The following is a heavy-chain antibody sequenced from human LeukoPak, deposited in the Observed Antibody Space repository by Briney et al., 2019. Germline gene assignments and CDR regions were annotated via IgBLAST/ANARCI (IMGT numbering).Heavy chain of an antibody. Sequence: GGSLSLSCAASEFTFSSYRMNWVRQATGKGLEWVTSSSSSSNYIYYADSVKGRFTISRDNSKNTLYLQMNSLRAEDTAVYYCAKDKEDCSGGSCPNPNWFDPWGQGTLVTVSS. CDR2: SSSSSNYI. V-gene: IGHV3-21*01. CDR3: AKDKEDCSGGSCPNPNWFDP. CDR1: EFTFSSYR. J-gene: IGHJ5*02. D-gene: IGHD2-15*01.